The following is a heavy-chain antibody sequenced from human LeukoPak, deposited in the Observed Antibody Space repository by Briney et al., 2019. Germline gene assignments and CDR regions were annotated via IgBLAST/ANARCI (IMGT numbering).Heavy chain of an antibody. V-gene: IGHV3-64D*06. CDR1: GFTFRTYV. J-gene: IGHJ1*01. CDR2: ISDIGGST. Sequence: GGSLSLSCAASGFTFRTYVMNWVRQAPGKGLEWVSTISDIGGSTYYADPVTGRFTISRDNSKKTVYLQMSSLRGEDTAVYYCVGDGRDGYNTYFQQWGEGTMVSVCS. D-gene: IGHD5-24*01. CDR3: VGDGRDGYNTYFQQ.